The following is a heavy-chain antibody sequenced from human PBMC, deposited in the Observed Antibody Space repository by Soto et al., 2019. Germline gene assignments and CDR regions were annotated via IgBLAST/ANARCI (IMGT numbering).Heavy chain of an antibody. D-gene: IGHD3-10*01. Sequence: GASVKVSCKASGGTFSSYAISWVRQAPGQGLEWMGGIIPIFGTANYAQKFQGRVTITADESTSTAYMELSSLRSEDTAVYYCARVFGAYDPDWFDPWGQGTLVTSPQ. V-gene: IGHV1-69*13. CDR2: IIPIFGTA. CDR3: ARVFGAYDPDWFDP. CDR1: GGTFSSYA. J-gene: IGHJ5*02.